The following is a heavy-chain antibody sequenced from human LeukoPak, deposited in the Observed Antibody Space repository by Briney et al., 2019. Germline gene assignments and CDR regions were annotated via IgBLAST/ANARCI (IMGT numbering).Heavy chain of an antibody. CDR3: ARDGLGTPEYFQH. D-gene: IGHD1-14*01. CDR1: GGSISSYY. CDR2: IYYSGST. Sequence: SETLSLTCTVSGGSISSYYWSWIRQPPGKGLEWIVYIYYSGSTNYNPSLKSRVTISVDTSKNQFSLKLSSVTAADTAVYYCARDGLGTPEYFQHWGQGTLVTVSS. V-gene: IGHV4-59*01. J-gene: IGHJ1*01.